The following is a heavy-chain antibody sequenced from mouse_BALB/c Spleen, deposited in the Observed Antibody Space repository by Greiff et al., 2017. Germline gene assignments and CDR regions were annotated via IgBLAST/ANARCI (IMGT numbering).Heavy chain of an antibody. CDR2: IWSGGST. V-gene: IGHV2-4-1*01. CDR1: GFSLTSYG. CDR3: ARETSMVTTYYFAD. Sequence: VQLVESGPGLVQPSQSLSITCTVSGFSLTSYGVHWVRQSPGKGLEWLGVIWSGGSTDYNAAFISRLSISKDNSKSQVFLKMNRLQADDTAIYYCARETSMVTTYYFADWGQGTTLTVSA. D-gene: IGHD2-10*02. J-gene: IGHJ2*01.